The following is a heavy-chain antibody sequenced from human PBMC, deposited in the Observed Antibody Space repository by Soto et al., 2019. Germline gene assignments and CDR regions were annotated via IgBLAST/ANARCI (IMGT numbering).Heavy chain of an antibody. D-gene: IGHD5-18*01. CDR3: AKDPTRGSSYGYSY. CDR1: GFTFSRYG. V-gene: IGHV3-23*01. CDR2: ISGSGGST. J-gene: IGHJ4*02. Sequence: PGGSLRLSCAASGFTFSRYGIHWVRQSPGKGLEWVAVISGSGGSTYYADSVKGRFTISRDNSKNTLYLQMNSLRAEDTAVYYCAKDPTRGSSYGYSYWGQGNLVTVSS.